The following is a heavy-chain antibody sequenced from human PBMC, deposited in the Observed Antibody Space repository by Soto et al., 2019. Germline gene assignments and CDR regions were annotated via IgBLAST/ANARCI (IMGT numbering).Heavy chain of an antibody. CDR1: GFTFSTFA. Sequence: GGSLRLSCATSGFTFSTFAMSWVRQAPGKGLEWVSTVSGSGDKTYYADSVKGRFTVSRDNSKNTLYLQVNSPSAEDTAVYYCAKDRRYSSSSRWFDPWGQGTLVTVSS. D-gene: IGHD6-6*01. CDR3: AKDRRYSSSSRWFDP. V-gene: IGHV3-23*01. J-gene: IGHJ5*02. CDR2: VSGSGDKT.